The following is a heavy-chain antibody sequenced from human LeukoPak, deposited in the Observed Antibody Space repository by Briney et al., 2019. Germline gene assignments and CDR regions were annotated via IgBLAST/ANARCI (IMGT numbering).Heavy chain of an antibody. CDR2: IYSGGST. J-gene: IGHJ4*02. V-gene: IGHV3-66*01. CDR3: ARVGRVAAAGLYYFDY. CDR1: GFTVSSNY. Sequence: GGSLRLSCAASGFTVSSNYMSWVRQAPGKGLEWFSVIYSGGSTYYADSVKGRFTISRDNSKNTLYLQMNSLRAEDTAVYYCARVGRVAAAGLYYFDYWGQGTLVTVSS. D-gene: IGHD6-13*01.